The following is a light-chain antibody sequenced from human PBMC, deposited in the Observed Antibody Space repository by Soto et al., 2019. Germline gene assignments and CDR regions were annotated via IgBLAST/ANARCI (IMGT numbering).Light chain of an antibody. CDR3: SSYTSRSTPNYA. CDR2: DVS. CDR1: SSDVGGYNY. Sequence: QSALTQPASVSGSPGQSITISCTGTSSDVGGYNYVSWYQQHPGKAPKLMIYDVSNRPSGVSNRFSGSKSGNTASLTISGLQAEDEADYYCSSYTSRSTPNYAFGTGTKVTVL. J-gene: IGLJ1*01. V-gene: IGLV2-14*01.